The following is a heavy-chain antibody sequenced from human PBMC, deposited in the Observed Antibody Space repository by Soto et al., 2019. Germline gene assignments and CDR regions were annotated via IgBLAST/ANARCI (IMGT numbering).Heavy chain of an antibody. V-gene: IGHV3-74*01. CDR3: VRDSAQTFDY. J-gene: IGHJ4*01. Sequence: EVQLVESGGGLVQPGGSLRLSCAASGFAFNTYWIHWVRLAPGKGLVWVSRISGDGSSTDYADSVKGRFTISRDDAKNTVYLQMNSLRADDTAVYYCVRDSAQTFDYWGHGTLVTVSS. D-gene: IGHD3-10*01. CDR1: GFAFNTYW. CDR2: ISGDGSST.